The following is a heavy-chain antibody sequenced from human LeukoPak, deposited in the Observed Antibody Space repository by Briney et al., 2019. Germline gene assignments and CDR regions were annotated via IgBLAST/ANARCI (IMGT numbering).Heavy chain of an antibody. V-gene: IGHV3-74*01. CDR3: ARDRATTMFDY. J-gene: IGHJ4*02. CDR2: INSDGSST. CDR1: GFTLSNYW. D-gene: IGHD5-24*01. Sequence: GGSLSLSCAASGFTLSNYWMHWVRQAPGKGLGWVSRINSDGSSTTYADSVKGRFTISRDNAKNTLYLQMNSLRADDTAVYYCARDRATTMFDYWAQGTLVTVSS.